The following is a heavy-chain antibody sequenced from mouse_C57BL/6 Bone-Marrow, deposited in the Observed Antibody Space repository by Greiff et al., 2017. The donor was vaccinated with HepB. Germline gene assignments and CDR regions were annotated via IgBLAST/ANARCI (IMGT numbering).Heavy chain of an antibody. V-gene: IGHV5-6*02. J-gene: IGHJ2*01. Sequence: DVKLVESGGDLVKPGGSLKLSCAASGFTFSSYGMSWVRQTPDKRLEWVATISSGGSYTYYPDSVKGRFTISRDNAKNTLYLQMSSLKSEDTAMYYCARRITTYYFDYWGQGTTLTVSS. D-gene: IGHD2-4*01. CDR3: ARRITTYYFDY. CDR1: GFTFSSYG. CDR2: ISSGGSYT.